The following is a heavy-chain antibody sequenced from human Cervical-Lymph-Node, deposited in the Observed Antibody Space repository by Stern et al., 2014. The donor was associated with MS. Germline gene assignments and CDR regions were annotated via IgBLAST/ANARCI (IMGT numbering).Heavy chain of an antibody. V-gene: IGHV4-59*01. CDR2: IYYSGST. J-gene: IGHJ5*02. Sequence: QLQLQESGPGLVKPSETLSLTCTASGGSISSYYWSWIRQPPGKGLEWIGDIYYSGSTNYDPSPQSRVTISVGTAQRHMSLKPSSVTAAATAVYCCARGAGWFDPWGQGTLVTVSS. CDR1: GGSISSYY. CDR3: ARGAGWFDP.